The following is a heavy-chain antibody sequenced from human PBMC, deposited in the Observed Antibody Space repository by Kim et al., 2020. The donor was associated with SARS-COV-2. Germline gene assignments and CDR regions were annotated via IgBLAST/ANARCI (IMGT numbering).Heavy chain of an antibody. V-gene: IGHV3-33*01. Sequence: GGSLRLSCAASGFTFSSYGMNWVRQAPGKGLEWVAVIWYDGSNKYYADSVKGRFTISRDTSKNTLYLHMNSLRVEDTAVYYCARDLGFGGGSRPGLDYWGQGTLVTVSS. CDR3: ARDLGFGGGSRPGLDY. CDR1: GFTFSSYG. J-gene: IGHJ4*02. CDR2: IWYDGSNK. D-gene: IGHD2-15*01.